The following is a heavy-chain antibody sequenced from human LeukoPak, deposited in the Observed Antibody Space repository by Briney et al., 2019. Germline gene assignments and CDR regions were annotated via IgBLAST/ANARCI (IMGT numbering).Heavy chain of an antibody. CDR1: GGTFSSYA. CDR2: INPNSGGT. Sequence: ASVKVSCKASGGTFSSYAISWVRQAPGQGLEWMGRINPNSGGTNYAQKFQGRVTMTRDTSISTAYMELSRLRSDDTAVYYCARDRIGMDVWGQGTTATVSS. J-gene: IGHJ6*02. CDR3: ARDRIGMDV. D-gene: IGHD2-15*01. V-gene: IGHV1-2*06.